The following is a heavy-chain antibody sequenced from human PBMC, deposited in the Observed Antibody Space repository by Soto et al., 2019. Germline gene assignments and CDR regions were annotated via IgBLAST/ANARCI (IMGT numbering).Heavy chain of an antibody. D-gene: IGHD1-26*01. CDR2: FDPEDGET. V-gene: IGHV1-24*01. Sequence: ASVKVSCKVSGYTLTELSMHWVRQAPGKGLEWMGGFDPEDGETIYAQKFQGRVTMTEDTSTDTAYMELSSLRSEDTAVYYCATDLKGRGAILRFDDWGQGTLVTVSS. CDR1: GYTLTELS. J-gene: IGHJ4*02. CDR3: ATDLKGRGAILRFDD.